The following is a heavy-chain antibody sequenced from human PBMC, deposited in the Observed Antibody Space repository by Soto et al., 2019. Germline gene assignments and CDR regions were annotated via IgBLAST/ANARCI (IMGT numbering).Heavy chain of an antibody. J-gene: IGHJ4*02. CDR2: IIPIFNAT. CDR1: GSRFSNYV. Sequence: QVQLVQSGAEVKTPGSSLKVSCTVSGSRFSNYVISWVRQAPGHGLEWLGRIIPIFNATQYAQKFQGRVTLPADKSTNTASLELSSLRSDDTAVYYCAREGRGKKAGYNGLVSLGYWGQGTLVTVSS. CDR3: AREGRGKKAGYNGLVSLGY. V-gene: IGHV1-69*06. D-gene: IGHD2-2*02.